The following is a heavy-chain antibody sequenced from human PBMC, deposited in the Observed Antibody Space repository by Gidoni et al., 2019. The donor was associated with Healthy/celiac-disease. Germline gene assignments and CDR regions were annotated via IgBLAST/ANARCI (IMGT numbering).Heavy chain of an antibody. Sequence: EVQLLESGGGLVQHGGSLSLACSASGFTFISYAMRWDRQPPGQVLEWVSAISGSVGSTYYSEAVKGRFTISRDNYKNTLYLQMNSMRAEDTAVYYCAKDPHIAAPRGVGYNWFDPWGQGTLVTVSS. J-gene: IGHJ5*02. CDR1: GFTFISYA. CDR3: AKDPHIAAPRGVGYNWFDP. D-gene: IGHD6-13*01. CDR2: ISGSVGST. V-gene: IGHV3-23*01.